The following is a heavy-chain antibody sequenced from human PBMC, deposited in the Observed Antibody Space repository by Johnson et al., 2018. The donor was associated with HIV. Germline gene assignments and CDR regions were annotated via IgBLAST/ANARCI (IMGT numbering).Heavy chain of an antibody. V-gene: IGHV3-33*08. CDR3: AREVDYAVNTQHLDAFDI. CDR2: IRYDGSNK. D-gene: IGHD4-17*01. J-gene: IGHJ3*02. CDR1: GFTFSSYG. Sequence: QVQLVESGGGVDQPGRSLRLSCAASGFTFSSYGMHWVRQAPGKGLEWVAFIRYDGSNKYYADSVKGRFTISRDNSKNTLYLQMNSLRAEDTAVYYCAREVDYAVNTQHLDAFDIWGQGTMVTVSS.